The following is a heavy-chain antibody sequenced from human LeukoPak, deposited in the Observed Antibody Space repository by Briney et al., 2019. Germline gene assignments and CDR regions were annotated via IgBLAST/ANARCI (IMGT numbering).Heavy chain of an antibody. D-gene: IGHD1-26*01. CDR2: IIPIFGTA. J-gene: IGHJ6*02. CDR1: GGTFSSYA. Sequence: SVKVSCKASGGTFSSYAISWVRQAPGQGLEWMGGIIPIFGTANYAQKFQGRVTITADESTSTAYMELSSLRSEDTAVYYCARVGRYSGSYLPPIEDVWGQGTAVTVSS. CDR3: ARVGRYSGSYLPPIEDV. V-gene: IGHV1-69*13.